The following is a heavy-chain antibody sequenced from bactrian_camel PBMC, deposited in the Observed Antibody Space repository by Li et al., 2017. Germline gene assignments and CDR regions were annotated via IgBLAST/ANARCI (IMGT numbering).Heavy chain of an antibody. D-gene: IGHD6*01. Sequence: HVQLVESGGGLVQPGGSLRLSCAASGITFSSYWMWWVRQAPGKGLEWVSTILSGGGTTYYADSVKGRFTISRDNAKNTVYLQMDSVKPEDTAVYYCVLDGFNWYCDHWGQGTQVTVS. CDR1: GITFSSYW. CDR2: ILSGGGTT. V-gene: IGHV3S1*01. J-gene: IGHJ4*01. CDR3: VLDGFNWYCDH.